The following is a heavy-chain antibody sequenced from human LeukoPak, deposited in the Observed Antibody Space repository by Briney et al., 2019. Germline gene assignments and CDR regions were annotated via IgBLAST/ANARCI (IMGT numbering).Heavy chain of an antibody. CDR3: ARVPVPATKTRRPFDY. J-gene: IGHJ4*02. V-gene: IGHV4-30-2*01. Sequence: SETLSLTCAVSGGSISSGGYSWSWIRQPPGKGLEWIGYIYHSGSTYYNPSLKSRVTISVDRSKNQFSLKLSSVTAADTAVYYCARVPVPATKTRRPFDYWGQGTLVTVSS. D-gene: IGHD2-2*01. CDR1: GGSISSGGYS. CDR2: IYHSGST.